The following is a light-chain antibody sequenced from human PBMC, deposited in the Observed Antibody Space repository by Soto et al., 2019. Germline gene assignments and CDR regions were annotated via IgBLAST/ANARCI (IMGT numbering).Light chain of an antibody. Sequence: IVLTHSPATLSLSPGEKATISCRASQSVSSNLAWYQQKPGQAPRLLIYDASNRATGIPARFSGSGSGTDFTLTISSLEPEDFAVYYCQQRSNWHTFGQGTRLEIK. V-gene: IGKV3-11*01. CDR1: QSVSSN. CDR3: QQRSNWHT. J-gene: IGKJ5*01. CDR2: DAS.